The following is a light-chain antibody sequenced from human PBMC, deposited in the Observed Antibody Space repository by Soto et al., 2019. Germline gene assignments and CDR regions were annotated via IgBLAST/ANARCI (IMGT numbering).Light chain of an antibody. CDR2: SYD. CDR1: SSNIGSNN. J-gene: IGLJ2*01. CDR3: AAWDDRLNGVV. Sequence: QSALTQPPSASGAPGQRLTISCSGSSSNIGSNNVNWYQHLPGTAPKLLIYSYDERPSGVPDRFSGSKSGTSASLAISGLQSEDEGDYYCAAWDDRLNGVVFGGGTKLTVL. V-gene: IGLV1-44*01.